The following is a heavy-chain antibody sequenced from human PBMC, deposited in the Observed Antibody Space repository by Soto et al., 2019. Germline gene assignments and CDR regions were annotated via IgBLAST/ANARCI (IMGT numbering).Heavy chain of an antibody. CDR3: AKKNWNDAGFDY. CDR2: ISYDGSNK. D-gene: IGHD1-1*01. V-gene: IGHV3-30*18. J-gene: IGHJ4*02. CDR1: GFTFSSYG. Sequence: PVGFLRLSCAASGFTFSSYGMHWVRQAPGKGLEWVAVISYDGSNKYYADSVKGRFTISRDNSKNTLYLQMNSLRAEDTAVYYCAKKNWNDAGFDYWGQGTLVTVSS.